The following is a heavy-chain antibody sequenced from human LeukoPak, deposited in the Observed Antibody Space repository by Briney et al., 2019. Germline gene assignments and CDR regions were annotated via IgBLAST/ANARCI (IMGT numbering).Heavy chain of an antibody. CDR2: IYPGDSDT. CDR3: ARVEQSYYYYSMDV. J-gene: IGHJ6*02. CDR1: GYSFSSYW. Sequence: GESLKISCKASGYSFSSYWIVWVRHMPGKGLEWMGIIYPGDSDTRYSPSLQGQVTISADRSISTAYLQWRSLKASDTAMYYCARVEQSYYYYSMDVWGQGTTVTVSS. D-gene: IGHD1/OR15-1a*01. V-gene: IGHV5-51*01.